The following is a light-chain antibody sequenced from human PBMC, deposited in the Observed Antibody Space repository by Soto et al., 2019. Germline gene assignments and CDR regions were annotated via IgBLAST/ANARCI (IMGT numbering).Light chain of an antibody. Sequence: DIQMTQSPSSLSASVGYRVAITCQASQGISTYLNWYQQKPGKAPKLLIYAASSLQSGVPSRFSGSGSETDFTLTISSLQPEDFATYSCQQSYSTTWTFGQGTKVDIK. CDR2: AAS. CDR3: QQSYSTTWT. CDR1: QGISTY. J-gene: IGKJ1*01. V-gene: IGKV1-39*01.